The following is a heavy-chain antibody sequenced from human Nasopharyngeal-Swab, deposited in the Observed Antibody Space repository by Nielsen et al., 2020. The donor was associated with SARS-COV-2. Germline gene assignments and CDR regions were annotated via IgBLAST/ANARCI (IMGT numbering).Heavy chain of an antibody. CDR2: TNPNSGDP. D-gene: IGHD1-1*01. CDR3: AKNSDNYYFDF. CDR1: GYTFIEHY. V-gene: IGHV1-2*02. J-gene: IGHJ4*02. Sequence: ASVKVSCKASGYTFIEHYMHWVRQAAGQALEWMGWTNPNSGDPTYARKFKGRVTLTRDTSTSKAFMELSSLAADDTAVYYCAKNSDNYYFDFWGQGTLVTVSS.